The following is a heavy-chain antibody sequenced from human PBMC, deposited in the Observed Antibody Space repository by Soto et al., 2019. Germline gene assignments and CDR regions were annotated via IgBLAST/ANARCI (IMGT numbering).Heavy chain of an antibody. CDR3: AKEAVLRFLEWATNWFDP. CDR1: GFTFSSYA. Sequence: EVQLLESGGGLVQPGGSLRLSCAASGFTFSSYAMSWVRQAPGKGLEWVSAISGSGGSTYYADSVKGRFTISRDNSKNTPYLQMNSLRAEDTAVYYCAKEAVLRFLEWATNWFDPWGQGTLVTVSS. J-gene: IGHJ5*02. D-gene: IGHD3-3*01. CDR2: ISGSGGST. V-gene: IGHV3-23*01.